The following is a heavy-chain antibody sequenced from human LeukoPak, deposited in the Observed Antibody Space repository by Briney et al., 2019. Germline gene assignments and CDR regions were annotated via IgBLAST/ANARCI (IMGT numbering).Heavy chain of an antibody. CDR2: IYTSGST. D-gene: IGHD5-12*01. J-gene: IGHJ4*02. CDR1: GGSISSRGYF. V-gene: IGHV4-61*02. CDR3: ARERDVDIVAPFDY. Sequence: PSETLSPTCTVSGGSISSRGYFWSWIRQPPGKGLEWIGRIYTSGSTNYNPSLKSRVTMSVDTSKNQFSLKLSSVTAADTAVYYCARERDVDIVAPFDYWGQGTLVTVSS.